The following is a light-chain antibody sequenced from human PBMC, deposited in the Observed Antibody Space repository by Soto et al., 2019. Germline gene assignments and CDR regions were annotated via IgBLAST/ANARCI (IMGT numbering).Light chain of an antibody. CDR2: AAS. V-gene: IGKV1-39*01. CDR3: HHTAAYPWT. Sequence: DLQMTQSPSSLSASVGDRVTITCRASQNIGVYLNWYQKKPGKAPKLLIHAASSLHSGVPSTFSGSGSGTDFALTISSLQPEDFATYYCHHTAAYPWTFAQGTKVEIK. CDR1: QNIGVY. J-gene: IGKJ1*01.